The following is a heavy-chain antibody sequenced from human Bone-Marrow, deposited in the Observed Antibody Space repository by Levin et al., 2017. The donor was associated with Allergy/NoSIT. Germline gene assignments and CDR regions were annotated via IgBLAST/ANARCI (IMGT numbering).Heavy chain of an antibody. CDR3: ANFRLRENGMDV. CDR1: GFTFSSYA. J-gene: IGHJ6*02. D-gene: IGHD1-26*01. Sequence: PGGSLRLSCAASGFTFSSYAMSWVRQAPGKGLEWVSAISGSGGSTYYADSVKGRFTISRDNSKNTLYLQMNSLRAEDTAVYYCANFRLRENGMDVWGQGTTVTVSS. CDR2: ISGSGGST. V-gene: IGHV3-23*01.